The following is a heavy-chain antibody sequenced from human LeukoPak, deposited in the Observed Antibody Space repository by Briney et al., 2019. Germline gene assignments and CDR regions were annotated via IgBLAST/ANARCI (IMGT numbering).Heavy chain of an antibody. Sequence: SETLSLTCTVSGGSISSYYWSWIRQPPGKGLEWIGYIYYSGSTNYNPSLKSRVTISVDTSKNQFSLKLSSVTAADTAVYYCAGTLMATTYYFDYWGQGTLVTVSS. D-gene: IGHD5-24*01. CDR2: IYYSGST. J-gene: IGHJ4*02. CDR1: GGSISSYY. CDR3: AGTLMATTYYFDY. V-gene: IGHV4-59*08.